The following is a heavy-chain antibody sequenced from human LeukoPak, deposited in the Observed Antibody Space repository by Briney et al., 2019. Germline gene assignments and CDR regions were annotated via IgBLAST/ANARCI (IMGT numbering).Heavy chain of an antibody. CDR3: ARDRPTTVTSGSFYNWFDP. J-gene: IGHJ5*02. Sequence: SLKLSCTASGYTFTGYYMHWVRQAPGQRLEWMGWINPNSGGTNYAKKFQGRVTMTRDTSISTAYMELSRLRSDATAVYYCARDRPTTVTSGSFYNWFDPWGQGALVTVSS. CDR2: INPNSGGT. V-gene: IGHV1-2*02. D-gene: IGHD4-11*01. CDR1: GYTFTGYY.